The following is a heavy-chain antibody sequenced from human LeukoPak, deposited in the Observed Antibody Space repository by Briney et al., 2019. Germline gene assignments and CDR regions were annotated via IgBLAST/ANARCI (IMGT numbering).Heavy chain of an antibody. CDR1: GFTFSSYA. CDR2: IAYEGSNI. CDR3: ARGAYSSSWFNFDY. J-gene: IGHJ4*02. Sequence: GGSLRLSCAASGFTFSSYAMHWVRQAPGKGLEWVAVIAYEGSNIYYADSVKGRFTSSRDNSKNTLYLQMSSLRAEDTAVYFCARGAYSSSWFNFDYWGQGTLVTVSS. D-gene: IGHD6-13*01. V-gene: IGHV3-30*04.